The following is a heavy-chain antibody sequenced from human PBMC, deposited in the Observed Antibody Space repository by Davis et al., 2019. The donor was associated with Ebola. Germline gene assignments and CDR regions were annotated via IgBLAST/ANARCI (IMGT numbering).Heavy chain of an antibody. CDR2: ISDSSSYI. CDR1: GFTFSSYS. Sequence: PGGSLRISCAASGFTFSSYSMNWVRQDPGKGLEWVSSISDSSSYIYYADSVKGRFTISRDNAKNSLYLQMNSLRAEDTAVYYCASIYNYYYMDVWGKGTTVIVSS. J-gene: IGHJ6*03. V-gene: IGHV3-21*01. CDR3: ASIYNYYYMDV. D-gene: IGHD3-10*01.